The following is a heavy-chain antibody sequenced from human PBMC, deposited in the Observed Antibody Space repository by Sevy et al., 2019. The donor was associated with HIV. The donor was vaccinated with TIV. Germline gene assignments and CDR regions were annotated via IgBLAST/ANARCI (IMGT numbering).Heavy chain of an antibody. V-gene: IGHV3-21*01. D-gene: IGHD5-12*01. CDR3: ARDGLGDGYKDY. Sequence: GGSLRLSCAASGFTFSIYTMTWVRQAPGKGLEWVSSISSSSYKYYADSIRGRFTISRDNAKNSLYLQMNRLRAEDTAVYYCARDGLGDGYKDYWGQGTLVTVSS. J-gene: IGHJ4*02. CDR2: ISSSSYK. CDR1: GFTFSIYT.